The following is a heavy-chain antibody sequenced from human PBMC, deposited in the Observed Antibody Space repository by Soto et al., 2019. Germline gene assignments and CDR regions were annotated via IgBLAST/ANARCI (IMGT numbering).Heavy chain of an antibody. CDR3: ARDPYTSSTSFDY. Sequence: SLRLSCAASGFTFRSYGMHWVRQAPGKGLEWVAVIWYDGSNKYYADSVKGRFTISRDNSKNTLYLQMNSLRAEDTAVYYCARDPYTSSTSFDYWGLGTLVTVSS. V-gene: IGHV3-33*01. D-gene: IGHD1-20*01. CDR1: GFTFRSYG. J-gene: IGHJ4*02. CDR2: IWYDGSNK.